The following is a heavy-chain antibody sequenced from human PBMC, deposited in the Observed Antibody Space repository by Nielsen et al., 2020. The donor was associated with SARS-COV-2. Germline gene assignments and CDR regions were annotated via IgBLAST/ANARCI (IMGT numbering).Heavy chain of an antibody. J-gene: IGHJ4*02. CDR3: ARSKWELLSIDY. V-gene: IGHV1-2*04. CDR1: GYTFTGYY. CDR2: INPNSGGT. Sequence: ASVKVSCKASGYTFTGYYMHWVRQAPGQGLEWMGWINPNSGGTNYAQKFQGWVTMTRDTSISTAYMELSRLRSDDTAVYYCARSKWELLSIDYWGQGTLVTVSS. D-gene: IGHD1-26*01.